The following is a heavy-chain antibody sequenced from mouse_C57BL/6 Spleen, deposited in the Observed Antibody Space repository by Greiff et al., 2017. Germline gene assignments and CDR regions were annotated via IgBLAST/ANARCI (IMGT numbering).Heavy chain of an antibody. CDR2: ISYDGSN. Sequence: EVQLQESGPGLVKPSQSLSLTCSVTGYSITSGYYWNWIRQFPGNKLEWMGYISYDGSNNYNPSLKNRISITRDTSKNQFFLKLNSVTTEDTATYYCARGGSNLDYWGQGTTLTVSS. CDR3: ARGGSNLDY. J-gene: IGHJ2*01. D-gene: IGHD1-1*01. V-gene: IGHV3-6*01. CDR1: GYSITSGYY.